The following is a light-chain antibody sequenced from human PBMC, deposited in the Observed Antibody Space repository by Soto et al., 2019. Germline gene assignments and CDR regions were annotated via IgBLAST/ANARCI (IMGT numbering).Light chain of an antibody. CDR3: QQYSASPT. V-gene: IGKV3-15*01. Sequence: EIFMTQSPATLSVSPGEKVILSCRASQSVGTTLAWYQQKPGQAPSLLIRGASTRATGVTARFSGSGSGTEFTLTISSLQSEDFEIYYCQQYSASPTFGGGNTLEIK. CDR2: GAS. J-gene: IGKJ4*02. CDR1: QSVGTT.